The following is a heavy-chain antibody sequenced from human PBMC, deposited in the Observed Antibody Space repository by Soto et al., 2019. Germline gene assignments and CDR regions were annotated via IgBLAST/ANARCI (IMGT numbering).Heavy chain of an antibody. CDR1: GLTFSNYA. CDR2: ISSSGGST. D-gene: IGHD6-19*01. V-gene: IGHV3-23*01. J-gene: IGHJ3*02. CDR3: AKDPTRSAGDAFDI. Sequence: GGSLRLSCTAAGLTFSNYAMTWVRQAPGKGLEWVSTISSSGGSTYYSDSVKGRFTTSRDKSANTLYLQMNSLSAEDTAVYFCAKDPTRSAGDAFDIWGQGTMVTVSS.